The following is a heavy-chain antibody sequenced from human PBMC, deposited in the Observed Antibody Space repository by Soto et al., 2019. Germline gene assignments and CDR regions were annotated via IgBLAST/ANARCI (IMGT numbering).Heavy chain of an antibody. V-gene: IGHV3-23*01. D-gene: IGHD5-12*01. CDR2: ISSSGDDT. CDR3: AKNGYEYSTSSPCFAP. J-gene: IGHJ5*02. Sequence: GGSLRLSCAASGFTFSNYAMNWVRQAPGKGLEWVSSISSSGDDTYYPDSVKGRFTISRDNSRNTLYLQMNSLRAEDTAIYYCAKNGYEYSTSSPCFAPSGQGTLVPLSS. CDR1: GFTFSNYA.